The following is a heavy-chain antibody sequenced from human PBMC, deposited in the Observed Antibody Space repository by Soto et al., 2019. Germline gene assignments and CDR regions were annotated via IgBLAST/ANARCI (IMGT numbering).Heavy chain of an antibody. J-gene: IGHJ3*02. Sequence: GASVKVSCKASGYTFTGYYMYWVRQAPGQGLEWMGWINPNSGGTNYAQKFQGWVTMTRDTSISTAYMELSRLRSDDTAVYYCARSGVTMVRGVEGGDAFDIWGQGTMVTVSS. D-gene: IGHD3-10*01. V-gene: IGHV1-2*04. CDR1: GYTFTGYY. CDR3: ARSGVTMVRGVEGGDAFDI. CDR2: INPNSGGT.